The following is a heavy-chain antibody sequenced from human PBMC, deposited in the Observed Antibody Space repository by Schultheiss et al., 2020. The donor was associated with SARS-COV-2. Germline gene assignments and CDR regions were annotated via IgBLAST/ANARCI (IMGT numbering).Heavy chain of an antibody. CDR2: ISGSGGST. J-gene: IGHJ4*02. Sequence: GGSLRLSCAASGFTFSSYWMSWVRQAPGKGLEWVSAISGSGGSTYYADSVKGRFTISRDNSKNTLYLQMNSLRAEDKAVYYCAKDFSEVATAPFDYWGQGTLVTVSS. CDR3: AKDFSEVATAPFDY. V-gene: IGHV3-23*01. D-gene: IGHD5-24*01. CDR1: GFTFSSYW.